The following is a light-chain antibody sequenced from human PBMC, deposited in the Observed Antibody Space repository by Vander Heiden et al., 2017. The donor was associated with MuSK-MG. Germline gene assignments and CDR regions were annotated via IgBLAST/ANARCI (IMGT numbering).Light chain of an antibody. CDR1: RSVSSY. V-gene: IGKV1-39*01. CDR3: QHRDSIPKT. CDR2: AAS. J-gene: IGKJ1*01. Sequence: DTQMTQSPSSLSASAGDRVTMSCRASRSVSSYLNWYQQKPGKPPNLLIYAASNLHSGVPSRFSGSGFGTNFTLTISRLQPEDFATYYCQHRDSIPKTFGQGTKVEV.